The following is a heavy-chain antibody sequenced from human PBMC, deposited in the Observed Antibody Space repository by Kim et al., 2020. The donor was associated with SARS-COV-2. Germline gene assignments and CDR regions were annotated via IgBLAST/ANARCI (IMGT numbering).Heavy chain of an antibody. CDR2: INSDGSII. CDR1: GFTFSSYW. Sequence: GGSLRLSCAASGFTFSSYWMHWVRQLPGKGLVWVSRINSDGSIIEYSDSVKGRFTISRDNAKSTLYLQMTSLRAEDTATYYCARSKVPDWSYFPEHWGQG. CDR3: ARSKVPDWSYFPEH. D-gene: IGHD3-10*01. V-gene: IGHV3-74*01. J-gene: IGHJ1*01.